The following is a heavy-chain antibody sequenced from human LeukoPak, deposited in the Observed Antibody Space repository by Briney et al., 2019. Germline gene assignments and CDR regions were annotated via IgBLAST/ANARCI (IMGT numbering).Heavy chain of an antibody. CDR1: GGSISSYY. D-gene: IGHD7-27*01. V-gene: IGHV4-4*09. J-gene: IGHJ2*01. Sequence: SETLSLTCTVTGGSISSYYWSWIRQPPGKGLEWIGYIYTSGSTNYNPSLKSRVTISVDTSKNQFSLKPSSVTAADTAVYYCARRAWGSATYWYFDIWGRGTLVTVSS. CDR2: IYTSGST. CDR3: ARRAWGSATYWYFDI.